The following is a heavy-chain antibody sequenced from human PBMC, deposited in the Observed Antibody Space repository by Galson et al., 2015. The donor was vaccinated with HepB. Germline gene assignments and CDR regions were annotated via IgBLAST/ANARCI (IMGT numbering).Heavy chain of an antibody. J-gene: IGHJ3*02. V-gene: IGHV1-3*01. D-gene: IGHD5/OR15-5a*01. Sequence: SVKVSCKASGYTFTSYAMHWVRQAPGQRLEWMGWINAGNGNAKYSQKFQGRVTITRDTSASTAYMELSSLRSEDTAVYYCARGSTGDAFDIWGQGTMVTVSS. CDR2: INAGNGNA. CDR1: GYTFTSYA. CDR3: ARGSTGDAFDI.